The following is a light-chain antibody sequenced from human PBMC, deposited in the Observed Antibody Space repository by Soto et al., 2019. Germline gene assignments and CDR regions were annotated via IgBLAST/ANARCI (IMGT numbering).Light chain of an antibody. CDR3: QQYNSSPLG. CDR2: KAS. Sequence: DIQMTQSPSTLSASVGDRVTITCRASQSISSWLAWYQQKPGKAPKLLIYKASSLESGVPSRFSGSGSGTEFTLTISSLQPDDFATYYCQQYNSSPLGFGGGTKVEIK. V-gene: IGKV1-5*03. J-gene: IGKJ4*01. CDR1: QSISSW.